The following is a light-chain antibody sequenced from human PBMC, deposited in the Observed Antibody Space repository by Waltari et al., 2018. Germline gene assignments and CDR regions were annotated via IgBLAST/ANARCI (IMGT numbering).Light chain of an antibody. CDR2: DAS. J-gene: IGKJ4*01. Sequence: DIQMTHSPSSLSASVGDSVTITCRASQSVRTYLHWYQHQPGRAPRLVIYDASTLQRGVPSRFTGGGSGTLFTLTIRGLQPEDFATYYCQHSYGTPPTFVGGTRVEI. V-gene: IGKV1-39*01. CDR1: QSVRTY. CDR3: QHSYGTPPT.